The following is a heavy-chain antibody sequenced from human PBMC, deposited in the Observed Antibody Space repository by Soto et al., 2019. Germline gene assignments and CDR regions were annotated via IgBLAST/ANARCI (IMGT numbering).Heavy chain of an antibody. CDR3: ATLGDYSARN. CDR1: GYPFTSYY. CDR2: INPNGGTT. J-gene: IGHJ4*02. V-gene: IGHV1-46*01. Sequence: QVQLVQSGAEVKKPGTSVKLSCKASGYPFTSYYMHWVRQAPGQGLEWMGLINPNGGTTRYAQRFQGRSTMTRDTSTTTVYMYLTSPTSEDTAVYYCATLGDYSARNWGQGTLVTVSS. D-gene: IGHD1-26*01.